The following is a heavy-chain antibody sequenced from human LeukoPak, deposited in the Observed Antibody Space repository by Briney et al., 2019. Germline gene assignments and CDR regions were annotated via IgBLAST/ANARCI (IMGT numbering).Heavy chain of an antibody. D-gene: IGHD2-2*01. V-gene: IGHV4-61*02. Sequence: PSQTLSLTCTVSGGSISSGSYYWSWIRQPAGKGLEWIGRIYTSGSTNYNPSLKSRVTISVDTSKNQFSLKLSSVTAADTAVYYCARSPAVYCSSTSCYPPSWFDPWDQGTLVTVSS. J-gene: IGHJ5*02. CDR3: ARSPAVYCSSTSCYPPSWFDP. CDR2: IYTSGST. CDR1: GGSISSGSYY.